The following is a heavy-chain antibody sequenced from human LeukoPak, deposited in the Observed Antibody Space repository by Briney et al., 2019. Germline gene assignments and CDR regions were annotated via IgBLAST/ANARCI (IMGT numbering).Heavy chain of an antibody. CDR3: ARARGIVATGQYYFDY. D-gene: IGHD5-12*01. J-gene: IGHJ4*02. CDR2: INPSGGST. CDR1: GYTSTGSY. V-gene: IGHV1-46*01. Sequence: ASVKVSCKASGYTSTGSYMHWVRQAPGQGLEWMGIINPSGGSTSYAQKFQGRVTMTRDTSTSTVYMELSSLRSEDTAVYYCARARGIVATGQYYFDYWGQGTLVTVSP.